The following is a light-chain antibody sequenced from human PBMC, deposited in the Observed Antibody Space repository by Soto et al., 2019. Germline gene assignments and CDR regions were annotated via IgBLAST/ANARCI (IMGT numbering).Light chain of an antibody. CDR3: SSYSATNTLV. V-gene: IGLV2-14*01. J-gene: IGLJ1*01. CDR1: SSDVGGYNY. Sequence: QSVLTQPPSASGSPGQSVTISCTGTSSDVGGYNYVSWYQQHPGKAPKLMIYEVTNRPSGVSSRFSGSKSENTASLTISGLQAEDEADYYCSSYSATNTLVFGSGTKLTVL. CDR2: EVT.